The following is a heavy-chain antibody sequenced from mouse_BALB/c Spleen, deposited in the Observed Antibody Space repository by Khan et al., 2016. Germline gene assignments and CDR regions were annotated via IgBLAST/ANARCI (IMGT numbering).Heavy chain of an antibody. CDR3: VRQNLRWYFDV. Sequence: EVQLVESGGGLVQPKGSLKLSCAASGFTFNTYAMDWVRQAPGKGLEWVARIRTKSNNLSTYYADSVKDRFTISRDHSQSMLYLQMNNLKTEDTAMYYCVRQNLRWYFDVWGAGTTVTVSS. V-gene: IGHV10-1*02. J-gene: IGHJ1*01. CDR2: IRTKSNNLST. CDR1: GFTFNTYA. D-gene: IGHD1-1*01.